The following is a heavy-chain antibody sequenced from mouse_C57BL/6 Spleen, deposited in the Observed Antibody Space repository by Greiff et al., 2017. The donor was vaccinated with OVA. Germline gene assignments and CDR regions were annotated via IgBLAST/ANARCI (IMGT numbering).Heavy chain of an antibody. V-gene: IGHV1-81*01. CDR1: GYTFTSYG. CDR2: IYPRSGNT. CDR3: ARRETITTVVAEYFDY. Sequence: VQLQQSGAELARPGASVKLSCKASGYTFTSYGISWVKQRTGQGLEWIGEIYPRSGNTYYNEKLKGKATLTAEKSSSTAYMELRSLTSENSAIYFCARRETITTVVAEYFDYWGQGTTLTVSS. J-gene: IGHJ2*01. D-gene: IGHD1-1*01.